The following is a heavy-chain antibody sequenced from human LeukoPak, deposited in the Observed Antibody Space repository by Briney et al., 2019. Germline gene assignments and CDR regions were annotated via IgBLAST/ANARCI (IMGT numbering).Heavy chain of an antibody. CDR2: INLDGSQK. CDR1: GFTVFNYW. Sequence: PGGSLRLSCAASGFTVFNYWMSWVRQAPGKGLEWVANINLDGSQKYYVDSLKGRFTISRDNAKNSLYLQMNSLRAEDTAVYYCARDVDYANPRHDYWSQGTLVTVSS. V-gene: IGHV3-7*01. CDR3: ARDVDYANPRHDY. D-gene: IGHD4/OR15-4a*01. J-gene: IGHJ4*02.